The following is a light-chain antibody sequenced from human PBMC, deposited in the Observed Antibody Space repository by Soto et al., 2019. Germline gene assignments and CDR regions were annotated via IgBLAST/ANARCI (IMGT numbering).Light chain of an antibody. CDR2: GAS. CDR3: HQRSTWPWT. J-gene: IGKJ1*01. Sequence: EIVLTQSPGTLSLSPGEIATLSCRASQSVSSYLAWYQQKPGQDPRLLIYGASNRATGVPARFSGSGSGTDFTLTISSLEPEDFAIYYCHQRSTWPWTFGQGTKVEVK. CDR1: QSVSSY. V-gene: IGKV3-11*01.